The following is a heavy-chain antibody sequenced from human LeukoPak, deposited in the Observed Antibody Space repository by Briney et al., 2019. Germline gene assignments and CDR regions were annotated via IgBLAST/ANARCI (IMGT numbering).Heavy chain of an antibody. CDR3: ARDVAGSFSY. Sequence: GGSLRLSCAASGFTFSDYGMHWVRQAPGKGLEWVAVISYDGSDKRFIDSVKGRFTISRDNSENTAYLQMNSLRAEDTAVYYCARDVAGSFSYWGQGTLVTVSS. CDR2: ISYDGSDK. J-gene: IGHJ4*02. V-gene: IGHV3-30*03. CDR1: GFTFSDYG. D-gene: IGHD3-10*01.